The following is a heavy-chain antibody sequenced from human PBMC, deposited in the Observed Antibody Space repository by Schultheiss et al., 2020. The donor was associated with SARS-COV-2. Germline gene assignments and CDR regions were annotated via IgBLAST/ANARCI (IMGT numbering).Heavy chain of an antibody. J-gene: IGHJ4*02. V-gene: IGHV3-66*01. CDR3: AKDALASAMVPFDY. Sequence: GSLRLSCTASGFTFGDYAMSWFRQAPGKGLEWVSVIYSGGSTYYADSVKGRFTISRDNSKNTLYLQMNSLRAEDTAVYYCAKDALASAMVPFDYWGQGTLVTVSS. CDR2: IYSGGST. D-gene: IGHD5-18*01. CDR1: GFTFGDYA.